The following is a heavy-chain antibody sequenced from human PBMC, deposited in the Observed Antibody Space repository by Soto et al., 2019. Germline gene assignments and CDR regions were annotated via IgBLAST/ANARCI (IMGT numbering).Heavy chain of an antibody. CDR2: IWYDGSNK. J-gene: IGHJ4*02. CDR1: GFTFSSSG. D-gene: IGHD2-15*01. V-gene: IGHV3-33*01. CDR3: ARDKLLGSTVGYYFDY. Sequence: PGGSLRLSCAASGFTFSSSGMHWVRQAPGKGLEWVAVIWYDGSNKYYADSVKGRFTISRDNSKNTLYLQMNSLRAEDTAVYYCARDKLLGSTVGYYFDYWGQGT.